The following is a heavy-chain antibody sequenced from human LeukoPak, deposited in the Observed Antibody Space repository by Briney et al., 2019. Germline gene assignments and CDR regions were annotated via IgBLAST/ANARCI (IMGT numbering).Heavy chain of an antibody. D-gene: IGHD6-13*01. CDR3: ARDGTAAGLYFDL. Sequence: PGGSLRLSCAASGFIFSDYWVNWVRRAPGKGLEWVASIRQDGSEKTYVDSVKGRFTISRDNTKNSLYLQMSSLTAEDTAVYYCARDGTAAGLYFDLWGQGTLVTVSS. CDR1: GFIFSDYW. CDR2: IRQDGSEK. J-gene: IGHJ4*01. V-gene: IGHV3-7*01.